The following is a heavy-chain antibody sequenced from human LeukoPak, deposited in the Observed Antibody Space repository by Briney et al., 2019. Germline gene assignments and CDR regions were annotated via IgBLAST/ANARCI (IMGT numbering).Heavy chain of an antibody. V-gene: IGHV6-1*01. CDR1: GDTVSSNTAA. D-gene: IGHD6-6*01. CDR3: SRQRSTSTSYFGLDV. Sequence: SQTLSLTCAISGDTVSSNTAAWDWIRQSPSRGLEWLGRTYYRSKWNTDYAASVQNRITINPDTSTNQFSLQLKSATPEHTAVYYCSRQRSTSTSYFGLDVWGQGPRSPSP. CDR2: TYYRSKWNT. J-gene: IGHJ6*02.